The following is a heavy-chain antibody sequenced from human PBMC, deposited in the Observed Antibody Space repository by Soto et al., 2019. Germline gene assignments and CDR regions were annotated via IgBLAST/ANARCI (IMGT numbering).Heavy chain of an antibody. D-gene: IGHD2-2*01. CDR3: AKEKISTSCCNWFDP. V-gene: IGHV3-30*18. CDR2: ISYDGSNT. J-gene: IGHJ5*02. Sequence: GGSLRLSCIGSGFTFSNYSMSWVRQAPGKGLEWVAIISYDGSNTYYADSVKGRFTISRDNSKNTLYLQMNSLRAEDTAVYYCAKEKISTSCCNWFDPWGQGTLVTVSS. CDR1: GFTFSNYS.